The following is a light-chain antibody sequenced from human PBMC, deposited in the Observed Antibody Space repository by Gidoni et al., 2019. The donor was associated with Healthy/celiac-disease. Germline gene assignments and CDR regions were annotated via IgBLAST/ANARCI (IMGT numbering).Light chain of an antibody. V-gene: IGKV1-8*01. CDR2: AAS. CDR3: QQYYSYPMYT. J-gene: IGKJ2*01. Sequence: AIRMTQSPSSFSASTGDRVTITCRASQGISSDLAWYQQTPGKAPQLLIYAASTLQSGVPSRFSGSGSGTDFTLTISCLQSEDFATYYCQQYYSYPMYTFXQXTKLEIK. CDR1: QGISSD.